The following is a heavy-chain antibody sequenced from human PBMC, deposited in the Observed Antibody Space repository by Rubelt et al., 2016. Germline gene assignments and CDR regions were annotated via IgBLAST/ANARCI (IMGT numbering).Heavy chain of an antibody. CDR1: GGSFSGYY. D-gene: IGHD3-22*01. J-gene: IGHJ4*02. V-gene: IGHV4-34*01. CDR3: ARPAGPSCYYYFDD. CDR2: IYYSGST. Sequence: QVQLQQWGAGLLKPSETLSLTCAVYGGSFSGYYWSWIRQPPGKGLEWIGSIYYSGSTYYNPSLRSRVTISVDASKNQFSRRRNSVTAADWAVYYCARPAGPSCYYYFDDCGQGILVTVS.